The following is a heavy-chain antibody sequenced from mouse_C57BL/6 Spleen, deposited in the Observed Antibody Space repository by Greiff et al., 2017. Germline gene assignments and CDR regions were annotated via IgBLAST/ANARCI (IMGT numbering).Heavy chain of an antibody. J-gene: IGHJ4*01. CDR3: ARGGKKGNAMDY. Sequence: VKLQQPGAELVRPGSSVKLSCKASGYTFTSYWMDWVKQRPGQGLEWIGNIYPSDSETHYNQKFKDKATLTVDKSSSTAYMQLSSLTSEDSAVYYCARGGKKGNAMDYWGQGTSVTVSS. CDR1: GYTFTSYW. V-gene: IGHV1-61*01. CDR2: IYPSDSET.